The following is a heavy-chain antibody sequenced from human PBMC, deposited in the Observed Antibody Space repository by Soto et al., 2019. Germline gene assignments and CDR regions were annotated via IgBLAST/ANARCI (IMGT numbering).Heavy chain of an antibody. CDR1: GFTFSSYS. CDR3: ARDGGASTFDFDS. D-gene: IGHD3-16*01. V-gene: IGHV3-48*04. J-gene: IGHJ4*02. CDR2: ISSSSSTI. Sequence: PGGSLRLSCAASGFTFSSYSMNWVRQAPGKGLEWVSYISSSSSTIYYADSVKGRFTISRDNAKNSLYLQMDSLRAEDTAVYYCARDGGASTFDFDSWGQGTLVTVSS.